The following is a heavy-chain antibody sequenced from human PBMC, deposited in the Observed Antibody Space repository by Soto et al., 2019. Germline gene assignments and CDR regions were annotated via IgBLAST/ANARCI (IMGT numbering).Heavy chain of an antibody. CDR2: ISGSGGIT. CDR3: ARARRGAPYYYSMDV. D-gene: IGHD1-26*01. Sequence: PGRSLRLSCTVSGFTFSSYAMTWVRQAPGKGLEWVSDISGSGGITYYADSVKGRFTLSRDNSKNTLYLQVNSLRAEDTAVYYCARARRGAPYYYSMDVWGQGTTVTVSS. J-gene: IGHJ6*01. CDR1: GFTFSSYA. V-gene: IGHV3-23*01.